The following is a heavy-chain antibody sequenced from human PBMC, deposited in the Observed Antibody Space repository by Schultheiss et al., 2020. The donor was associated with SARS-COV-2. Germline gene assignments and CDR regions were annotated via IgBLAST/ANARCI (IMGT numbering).Heavy chain of an antibody. Sequence: GGSLRLSCAASGFTFSSYAMSWVRQAPGKGLEWVSAISGSGGSTYYADSVKGRFTICRDNAKNSLYLQMNSLRAEDTAVYYCARDPGTVTKTIDYWGQGTLVTVSS. CDR3: ARDPGTVTKTIDY. CDR2: ISGSGGST. J-gene: IGHJ4*02. D-gene: IGHD4-11*01. CDR1: GFTFSSYA. V-gene: IGHV3-23*01.